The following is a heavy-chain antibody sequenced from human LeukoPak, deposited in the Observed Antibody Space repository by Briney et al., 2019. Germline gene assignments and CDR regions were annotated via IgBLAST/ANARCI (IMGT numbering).Heavy chain of an antibody. CDR3: ARYGGSPANYFDF. CDR1: GDSIRAYY. J-gene: IGHJ4*02. V-gene: IGHV4-59*08. CDR2: IHYTGSI. Sequence: SETLSLTCAVSGDSIRAYYWSWVRQPPGKGLEWIAYIHYTGSINNNPSLKSRVTISMDTSKSQFSLHVNSVTAADTAVYYCARYGGSPANYFDFWGQGTLVTVSS. D-gene: IGHD1-26*01.